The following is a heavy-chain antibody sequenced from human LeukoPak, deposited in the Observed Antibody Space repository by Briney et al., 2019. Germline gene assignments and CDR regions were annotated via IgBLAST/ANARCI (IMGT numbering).Heavy chain of an antibody. Sequence: SETLSLTCTVSGGAISSYYWSWIRQPAGKGLGWIGRIFTIGSTNYNPSLKSRVTMSVDTSKNQFSLKMSSVTAADTAVYYCARGYDSSGYYGDYYYYMDVWGKGTTVTVSS. CDR2: IFTIGST. CDR3: ARGYDSSGYYGDYYYYMDV. D-gene: IGHD3-22*01. V-gene: IGHV4-4*07. J-gene: IGHJ6*03. CDR1: GGAISSYY.